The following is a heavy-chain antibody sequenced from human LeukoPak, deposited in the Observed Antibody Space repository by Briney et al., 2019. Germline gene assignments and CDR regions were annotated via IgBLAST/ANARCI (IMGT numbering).Heavy chain of an antibody. V-gene: IGHV1-2*02. J-gene: IGHJ4*02. CDR3: ARESRITMVRGVINY. D-gene: IGHD3-10*01. CDR1: AYTFTGYY. Sequence: GASVKVSCKASAYTFTGYYMHWVRQAPGQGLEWMGWINPNSGGTNYAQKFQGRVTMTRDTSISTAYMELSRLRSDDTAVYYCARESRITMVRGVINYWGQGTLVTVSS. CDR2: INPNSGGT.